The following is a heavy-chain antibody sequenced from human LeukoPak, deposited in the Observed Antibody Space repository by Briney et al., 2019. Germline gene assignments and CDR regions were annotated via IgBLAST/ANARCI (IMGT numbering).Heavy chain of an antibody. V-gene: IGHV3-7*01. CDR2: IKQDGSEK. CDR3: ARESENWFDP. CDR1: GFTFSSYA. Sequence: GGSLRLSCAASGFTFSSYAMSWVRQAPGKGLEWVANIKQDGSEKYYVDSVKGRFTISRDNAKNSLYLQMNSLRAEDTAVYYCARESENWFDPWGQGTLVTVSS. J-gene: IGHJ5*02.